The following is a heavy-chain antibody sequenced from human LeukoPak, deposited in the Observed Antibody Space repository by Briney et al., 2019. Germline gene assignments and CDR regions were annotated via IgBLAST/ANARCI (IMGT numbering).Heavy chain of an antibody. V-gene: IGHV3-23*01. CDR2: ISGSGGST. CDR1: GFTFSSYG. Sequence: PGGSLRLSCAASGFTFSSYGMSWVRQAPGKGLEWVSAISGSGGSTYYVDSVKGRFTISRDNAKNSLYLQMNSLRVEDTAVYYCARGKSNYGDYVDYWGQGTLVTVSS. CDR3: ARGKSNYGDYVDY. D-gene: IGHD4-17*01. J-gene: IGHJ4*02.